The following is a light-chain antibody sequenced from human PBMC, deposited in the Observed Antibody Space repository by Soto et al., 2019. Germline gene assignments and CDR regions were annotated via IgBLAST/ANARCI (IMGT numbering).Light chain of an antibody. J-gene: IGLJ1*01. Sequence: QSALTQPASVSGSPGQSITISCTGTSSDVGAYNYDSWYQQHHPGEAPKLIIYDVSHRPSGVSNRFSGSKSGNTASLTISGLQTEDGADYYFSSYTSATTDVFGTGTKLTVL. V-gene: IGLV2-14*03. CDR3: SSYTSATTDV. CDR1: SSDVGAYNY. CDR2: DVS.